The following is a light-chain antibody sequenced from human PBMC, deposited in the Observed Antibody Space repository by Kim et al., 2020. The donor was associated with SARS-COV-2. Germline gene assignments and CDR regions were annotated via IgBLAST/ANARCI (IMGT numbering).Light chain of an antibody. Sequence: ATINCKSSQSVLYSSNNKIFLAWYQQKPGQPPKLLIYWASTRESGVPDRFSGSGSGTDFTLTISSLQAEDVAVYYCQQYYSTPQTFGQGTKVDIK. J-gene: IGKJ1*01. CDR3: QQYYSTPQT. V-gene: IGKV4-1*01. CDR1: QSVLYSSNNKIF. CDR2: WAS.